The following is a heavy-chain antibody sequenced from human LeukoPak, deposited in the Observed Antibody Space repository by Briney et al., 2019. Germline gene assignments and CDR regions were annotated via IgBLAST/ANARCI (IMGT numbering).Heavy chain of an antibody. J-gene: IGHJ6*02. Sequence: PGGSLRLSCEASGFTFTSYGIHWVRQAPGKGLEWVAVISYDGGFQYYADSVKGRFTMSRDNSKNTVYLQLNSLRAEDTAVYYCAKDRRTMSPYYGMDVWGQGTTVTVSS. V-gene: IGHV3-30*18. CDR1: GFTFTSYG. CDR2: ISYDGGFQ. D-gene: IGHD3-3*01. CDR3: AKDRRTMSPYYGMDV.